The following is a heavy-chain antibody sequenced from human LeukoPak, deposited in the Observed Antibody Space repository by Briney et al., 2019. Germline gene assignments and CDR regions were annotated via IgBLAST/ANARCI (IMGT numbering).Heavy chain of an antibody. V-gene: IGHV3-7*01. D-gene: IGHD3-16*01. J-gene: IGHJ4*02. Sequence: PGGSLRLSCAASGFVFTTYTMSWVRQAPGKGREWVANIKEDESERNYVDSVKGRFTISRDNAKNFMYLEMNSLRVEDTAIYYCTREYWGIDYWGQGVLVTVSS. CDR1: GFVFTTYT. CDR3: TREYWGIDY. CDR2: IKEDESER.